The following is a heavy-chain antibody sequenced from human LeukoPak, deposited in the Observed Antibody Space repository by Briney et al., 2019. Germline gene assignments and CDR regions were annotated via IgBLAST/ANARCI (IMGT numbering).Heavy chain of an antibody. D-gene: IGHD4-17*01. CDR2: ISAGGTST. J-gene: IGHJ4*02. CDR3: ARGSPGGDLLPFDS. V-gene: IGHV3-23*01. CDR1: GFTFATYA. Sequence: GGSLRLSCAASGFTFATYAMSWVRRAPGKGLQWVAAISAGGTSTYYADSVKGQFTISRDNSKNTIYLQMNSPKVEDTAMYYCARGSPGGDLLPFDSWGQGILVTVSS.